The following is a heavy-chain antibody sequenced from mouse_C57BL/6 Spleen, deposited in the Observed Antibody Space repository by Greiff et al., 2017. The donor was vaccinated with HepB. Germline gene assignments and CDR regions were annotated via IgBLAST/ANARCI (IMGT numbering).Heavy chain of an antibody. CDR2: ISSGSSTI. Sequence: EVKLQESGGGLVKPGGSLKLSCAASGFTFSDYGMHWVRQAPEKGLEWVAYISSGSSTIYYADTVKGRFTISRDNAKNTLFLQMTSLRSEDTAMYYCARGKLLPYFDYWGQGTTLTVSS. D-gene: IGHD1-1*01. J-gene: IGHJ2*01. CDR1: GFTFSDYG. CDR3: ARGKLLPYFDY. V-gene: IGHV5-17*01.